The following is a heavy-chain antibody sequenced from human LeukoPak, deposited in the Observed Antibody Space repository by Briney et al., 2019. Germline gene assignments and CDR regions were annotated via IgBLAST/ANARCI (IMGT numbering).Heavy chain of an antibody. J-gene: IGHJ3*02. V-gene: IGHV4-59*01. D-gene: IGHD1-14*01. Sequence: PSETLSLTCTVSSGSINNYYWSWIRQTPGKGLEWLGYILSSGSTNYNPSVKSRVTISVDTSKSQFSLKLSSVTAADTAVYYCARTNQISETAFDIWGQGTMVTVSS. CDR1: SGSINNYY. CDR2: ILSSGST. CDR3: ARTNQISETAFDI.